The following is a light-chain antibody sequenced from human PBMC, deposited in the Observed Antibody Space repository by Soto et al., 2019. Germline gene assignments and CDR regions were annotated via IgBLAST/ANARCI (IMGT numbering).Light chain of an antibody. CDR1: QGISSY. Sequence: IQLTQSPSSLSASLGDRVTITCRASQGISSYLAWYQQKPGKAPKLLIYAASTLQSGVPSRFSGSGSGTDFTLTISRLQPEDFATYYCQQLAFGQGTKVDIK. CDR2: AAS. J-gene: IGKJ1*01. V-gene: IGKV1-9*01. CDR3: QQLA.